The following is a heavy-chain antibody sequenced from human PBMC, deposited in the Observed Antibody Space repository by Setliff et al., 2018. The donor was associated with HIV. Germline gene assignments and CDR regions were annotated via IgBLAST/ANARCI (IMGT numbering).Heavy chain of an antibody. V-gene: IGHV1-46*01. Sequence: ASVKVSCKVSGYTFTDYYIHWVRQAPGRGLEWMGVINPSDGTTTYAQKFQGRVTMTRDTSTSTVYMESGSLTYEDTAVYYCARGGLRFLEWLPERFDPWGQGTQVTVSS. D-gene: IGHD3-3*01. CDR3: ARGGLRFLEWLPERFDP. CDR2: INPSDGTT. CDR1: GYTFTDYY. J-gene: IGHJ5*02.